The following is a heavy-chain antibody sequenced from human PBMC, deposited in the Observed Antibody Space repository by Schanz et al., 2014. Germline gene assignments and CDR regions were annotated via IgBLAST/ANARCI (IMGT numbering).Heavy chain of an antibody. CDR3: ARGLIAAAGGAFDY. D-gene: IGHD6-13*01. CDR1: GFSFSSYA. Sequence: EVQLLESGGGLVEPGGSLRLSCAASGFSFSSYAMGWVRQARGKGLEWVSAMNESHSTIYYADSVRGRFTISRDNAENTLFLQMNSLRAGDAAVYYCARGLIAAAGGAFDYWGQGTLVAVSA. J-gene: IGHJ4*02. CDR2: MNESHSTI. V-gene: IGHV3-23*01.